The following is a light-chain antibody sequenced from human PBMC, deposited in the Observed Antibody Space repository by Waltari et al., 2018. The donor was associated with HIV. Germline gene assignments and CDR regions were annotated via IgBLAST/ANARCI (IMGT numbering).Light chain of an antibody. CDR3: QQYGSSSLT. CDR1: QSVSSSY. Sequence: EIVLTQSPGTLSLSPEERATLPCRASQSVSSSYLAWYQQKPGQAPRLLIYGASSRATGIPDRFSGSGSGTDFTLTISRLEPEDFAVYYCQQYGSSSLTFGGGTKVEIK. J-gene: IGKJ4*01. CDR2: GAS. V-gene: IGKV3-20*01.